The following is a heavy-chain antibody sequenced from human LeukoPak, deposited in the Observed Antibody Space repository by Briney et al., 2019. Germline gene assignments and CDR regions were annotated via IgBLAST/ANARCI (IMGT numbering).Heavy chain of an antibody. J-gene: IGHJ4*02. CDR1: GFTFTTYD. CDR3: VRDLGGPAAN. Sequence: GGSLRLSCAASGFTFTTYDFHWVRQPTGKGLEWVSSIGSSGDTFCSGSVKGRFTISRDNAKNSLYLQMNSLRAGDTALYYCVRDLGGPAANWGQGTLVTVSS. CDR2: IGSSGDT. V-gene: IGHV3-13*01. D-gene: IGHD3-16*01.